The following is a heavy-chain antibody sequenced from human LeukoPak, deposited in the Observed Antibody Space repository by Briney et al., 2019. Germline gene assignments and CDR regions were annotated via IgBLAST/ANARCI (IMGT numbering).Heavy chain of an antibody. CDR2: ISSSSYI. Sequence: PGGSLRLSCAASGFTFSSYSMNWVRQAPGKGLEWVSSISSSSYIYYADSVKGRFTISRDNAENSLYLQMNSLRAEDTAVYYCARGYCSGGSCYSADLIDYWGQGTLVTVSS. D-gene: IGHD2-15*01. CDR1: GFTFSSYS. V-gene: IGHV3-21*01. J-gene: IGHJ4*02. CDR3: ARGYCSGGSCYSADLIDY.